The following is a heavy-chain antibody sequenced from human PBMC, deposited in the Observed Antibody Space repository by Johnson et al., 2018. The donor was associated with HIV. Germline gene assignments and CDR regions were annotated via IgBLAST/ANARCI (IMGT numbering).Heavy chain of an antibody. CDR2: ISHDRSNK. CDR3: AKDKSNAFDI. J-gene: IGHJ3*02. Sequence: QEQLVESGGGLVKPGGSLRLSCAASGFTFSTYAMFWVRQAPGKGLEWVAVISHDRSNKYYGDSVKGRFTISRDNSKNMLFLQMNSLRAEDTAVYYCAKDKSNAFDIWGQGTMVTVSS. V-gene: IGHV3-30-3*01. CDR1: GFTFSTYA.